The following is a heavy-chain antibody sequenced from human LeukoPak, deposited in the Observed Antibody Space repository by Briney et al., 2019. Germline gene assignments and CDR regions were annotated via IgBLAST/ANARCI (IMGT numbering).Heavy chain of an antibody. CDR1: GFTFGTYA. D-gene: IGHD3-10*01. Sequence: GGSLRLSCAASGFTFGTYAMSWVRQAPGKGLEWVSAISGSGATTYYADSVKGRFTISRDNSKRTLYLQMNSLRAEDTAVYYCATTIWFGEFGVYWGQGTLVTVSS. J-gene: IGHJ4*02. CDR3: ATTIWFGEFGVY. V-gene: IGHV3-23*01. CDR2: ISGSGATT.